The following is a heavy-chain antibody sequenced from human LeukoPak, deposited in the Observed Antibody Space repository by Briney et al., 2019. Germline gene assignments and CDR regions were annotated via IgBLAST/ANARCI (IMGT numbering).Heavy chain of an antibody. J-gene: IGHJ4*02. CDR2: VFYSGST. V-gene: IGHV4-59*01. D-gene: IGHD6-6*01. CDR3: ARSGKTYSSSFFDY. Sequence: PSETLSLTCTVSGGSINSYYWTWIRQPPGKGLEWIGCVFYSGSTNYNPSLKGRVTISVDTSKNQFSLKLSSVTAADTAVYYCARSGKTYSSSFFDYWGQGTLVTVSS. CDR1: GGSINSYY.